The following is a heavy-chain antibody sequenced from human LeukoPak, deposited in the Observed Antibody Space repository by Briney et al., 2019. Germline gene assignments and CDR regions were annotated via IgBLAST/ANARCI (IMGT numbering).Heavy chain of an antibody. D-gene: IGHD6-13*01. CDR2: IYSDGST. J-gene: IGHJ4*02. CDR1: GFTVSNNY. Sequence: GGSLRLSCAASGFTVSNNYMSWVRQAPGKGLEWVSVIYSDGSTYFADSVKGRFTISRDNPKNTLYLQMNSLRAEDTAVYYCAKRLSSSWYEWTIDYWGQGTLVTVSS. CDR3: AKRLSSSWYEWTIDY. V-gene: IGHV3-53*01.